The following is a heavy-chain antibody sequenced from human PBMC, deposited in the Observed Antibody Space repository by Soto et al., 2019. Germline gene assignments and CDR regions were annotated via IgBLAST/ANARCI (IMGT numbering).Heavy chain of an antibody. D-gene: IGHD1-26*01. CDR2: ISAYNGNT. Sequence: QVQLVQSGAEVKKPGASVKVSCKAAGYTFTSYGISWVRQAPGQGLEWMGWISAYNGNTNYAQKLQGRATMTTDTSTSTAYTERRSLRPAEPAVNYWPRALPPGLVDHWGQGTQGTVSS. CDR1: GYTFTSYG. J-gene: IGHJ4*02. CDR3: PRALPPGLVDH. V-gene: IGHV1-18*01.